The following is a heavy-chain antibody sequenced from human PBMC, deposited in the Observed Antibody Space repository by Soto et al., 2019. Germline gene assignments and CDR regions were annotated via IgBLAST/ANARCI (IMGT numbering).Heavy chain of an antibody. Sequence: GGSLILSCTASGFTFISYCMHWVGKAPGKGLEWVAVIWYDGSNKYYADSVKGRFTISRDNSKNTLYLQMNSLRAEDTAVYYCARDVQDRYGDYGVDYWGQGTLVTVSS. D-gene: IGHD4-17*01. CDR3: ARDVQDRYGDYGVDY. CDR1: GFTFISYC. J-gene: IGHJ4*02. V-gene: IGHV3-33*01. CDR2: IWYDGSNK.